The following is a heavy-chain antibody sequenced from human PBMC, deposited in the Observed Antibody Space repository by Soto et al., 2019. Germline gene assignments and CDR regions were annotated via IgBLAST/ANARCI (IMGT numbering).Heavy chain of an antibody. CDR1: GYTFTSYG. CDR2: ISAYNGNT. D-gene: IGHD6-6*01. CDR3: ARDHSSSSGFYYYYYGMDV. Sequence: ASVKVSCKASGYTFTSYGISWVRQAPGQGLEWMGWISAYNGNTKYAQKLQGRVTMTTDTSTSTAYMELRSLRSDDTAVYYCARDHSSSSGFYYYYYGMDVWGQGTTVTVSS. J-gene: IGHJ6*02. V-gene: IGHV1-18*01.